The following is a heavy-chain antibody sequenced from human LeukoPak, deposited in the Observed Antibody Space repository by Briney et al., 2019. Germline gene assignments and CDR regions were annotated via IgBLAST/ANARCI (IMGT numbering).Heavy chain of an antibody. J-gene: IGHJ6*02. CDR3: TRGCSGGSCSRDAMDV. D-gene: IGHD2-15*01. V-gene: IGHV5-51*01. CDR1: GYIFSSDW. Sequence: GESLQISCKASGYIFSSDWIAWVRQLPGKGLEWMGIIFPIDSETTYSPSFQGQVTISADKSISTAYLQWSSLKASDTAMYYCTRGCSGGSCSRDAMDVWGQGTMVTVSS. CDR2: IFPIDSET.